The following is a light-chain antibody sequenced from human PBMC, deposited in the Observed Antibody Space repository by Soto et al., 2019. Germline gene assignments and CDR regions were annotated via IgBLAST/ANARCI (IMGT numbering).Light chain of an antibody. CDR1: QSLLYSDGNTF. CDR2: YLS. CDR3: QQWSLYSWP. V-gene: IGKV2-30*01. Sequence: VVITQSTVSVPVTLRHPSSISCRSSQSLLYSDGNTFLSWSQQRPGQSPRRLIYYLSNRVSGVPSRFSGTGSGTDFTLTIYNLQPDDVATYYCQQWSLYSWPFGQG. J-gene: IGKJ1*01.